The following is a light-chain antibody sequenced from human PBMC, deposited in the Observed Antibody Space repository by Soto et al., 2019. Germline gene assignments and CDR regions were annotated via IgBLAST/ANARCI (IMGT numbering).Light chain of an antibody. Sequence: QSVLTQPPSASGTPGQRVTISCSGSSSNIGSNSVNWYQQLPGPAPKLLIYSNNQRPSGVPDRFSGSKSGTSASLAISGLQSEDVADYYCAAWDDRLNGPVFGGGTKLTVL. V-gene: IGLV1-44*01. J-gene: IGLJ3*02. CDR1: SSNIGSNS. CDR3: AAWDDRLNGPV. CDR2: SNN.